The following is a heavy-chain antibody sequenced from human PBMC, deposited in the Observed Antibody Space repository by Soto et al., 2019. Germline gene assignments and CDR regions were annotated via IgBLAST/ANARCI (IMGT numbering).Heavy chain of an antibody. CDR1: GFTFSSYA. Sequence: SLRLSCAASGFTFSSYAMHWVRQAPGKGLEWVAVISYDGSNKYYADSVKGRFTISRDNSKNTLYLQMNSLRAEDTAVYYCARDREMATIIIWGYYFDYWGQGTLVTVSS. CDR2: ISYDGSNK. D-gene: IGHD5-12*01. CDR3: ARDREMATIIIWGYYFDY. V-gene: IGHV3-30-3*01. J-gene: IGHJ4*02.